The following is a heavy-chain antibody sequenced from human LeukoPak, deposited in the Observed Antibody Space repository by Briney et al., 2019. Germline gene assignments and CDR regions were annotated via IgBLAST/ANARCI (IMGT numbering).Heavy chain of an antibody. Sequence: PGRSLRLSCAASGFTFSEFYMSWIRQAPGKGLEWVSYISSSGSNNYYADSVKGRFSISRDNAKNSLSLQMNILSAEDTAVYYCARLSYYDLLTGPDAFDIWGQGTMVTVSS. V-gene: IGHV3-11*01. CDR2: ISSSGSNN. CDR1: GFTFSEFY. D-gene: IGHD3-9*01. J-gene: IGHJ3*02. CDR3: ARLSYYDLLTGPDAFDI.